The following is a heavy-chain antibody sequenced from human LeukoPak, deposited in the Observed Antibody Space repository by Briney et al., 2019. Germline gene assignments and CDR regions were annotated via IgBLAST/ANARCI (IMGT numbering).Heavy chain of an antibody. J-gene: IGHJ4*02. CDR2: IKKTGSET. CDR1: GFTFSHFW. V-gene: IGHV3-7*01. CDR3: AREDGYCSGGNCYSYFDS. Sequence: GGSLRLSCAASGFTFSHFWMSWVRQAPGKGLEWVAYIKKTGSETYYVDSVEGRFTITRDNTRNSLFLQMYSLRAEDTAVYFCAREDGYCSGGNCYSYFDSWGQGTLVTVSS. D-gene: IGHD2-15*01.